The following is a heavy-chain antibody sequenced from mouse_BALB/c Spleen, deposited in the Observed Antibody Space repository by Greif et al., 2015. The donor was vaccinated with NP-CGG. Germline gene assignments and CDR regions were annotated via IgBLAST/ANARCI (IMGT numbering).Heavy chain of an antibody. D-gene: IGHD2-14*01. CDR1: GYTFSSYW. CDR3: ARSDYRYDVDY. J-gene: IGHJ2*01. Sequence: QVQLKQSGAELMKPGASVKISCKATGYTFSSYWIEWVKQRPGHGLEWIGEILPGSGSTNYNEKFKGKARFTADTSSNTAYMQLSSLTSEDSAVYYCARSDYRYDVDYWGQGTTLTVSS. CDR2: ILPGSGST. V-gene: IGHV1-9*01.